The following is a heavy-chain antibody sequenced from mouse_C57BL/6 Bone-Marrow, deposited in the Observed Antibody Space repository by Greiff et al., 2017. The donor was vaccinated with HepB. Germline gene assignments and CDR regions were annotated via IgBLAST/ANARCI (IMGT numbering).Heavy chain of an antibody. Sequence: EVQLQQSGTVLARPGASVKMSCKTSGYTFTSYWMHWVKQRPGQGLEWIGAIYPGNSDTSYNQKFKGKAKLTAVTSASTAYMELSSLTYEDSAVYYCTCPLHYDSVYYFDYWGQGTTLTVSS. V-gene: IGHV1-5*01. CDR2: IYPGNSDT. D-gene: IGHD1-1*01. J-gene: IGHJ2*01. CDR3: TCPLHYDSVYYFDY. CDR1: GYTFTSYW.